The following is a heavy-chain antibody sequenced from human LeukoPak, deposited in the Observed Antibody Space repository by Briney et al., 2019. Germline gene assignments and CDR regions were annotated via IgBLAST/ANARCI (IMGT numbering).Heavy chain of an antibody. D-gene: IGHD5-18*01. CDR2: IIPIFGTA. J-gene: IGHJ6*03. CDR1: GGTFSSYA. Sequence: SVKVSCKASGGTFSSYAISWVRQAPGQGLEWMGGIIPIFGTANYAQKFQGRVTITADKSTSTAYMELSSLRSEDTAVYYCARVLGGGYSYGWPHYYYYYYMDVWGKGTTVTVSS. CDR3: ARVLGGGYSYGWPHYYYYYYMDV. V-gene: IGHV1-69*06.